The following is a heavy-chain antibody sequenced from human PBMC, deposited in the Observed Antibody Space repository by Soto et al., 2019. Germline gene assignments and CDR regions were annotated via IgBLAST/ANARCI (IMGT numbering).Heavy chain of an antibody. J-gene: IGHJ6*02. Sequence: GESLKISCNGSGYSFTSYWISWVRQMPWKGLEWMGRIDPSDSYTNYSPSFQGHVTISADKSISTAYLQWSSLKASDTAMYYCARERDHSNSWYDYYYGMDVWGQGTTVPVSS. CDR3: ARERDHSNSWYDYYYGMDV. CDR2: IDPSDSYT. V-gene: IGHV5-10-1*01. D-gene: IGHD6-13*01. CDR1: GYSFTSYW.